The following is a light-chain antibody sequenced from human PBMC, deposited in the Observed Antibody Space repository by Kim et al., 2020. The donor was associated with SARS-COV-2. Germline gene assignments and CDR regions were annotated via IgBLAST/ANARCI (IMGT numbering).Light chain of an antibody. CDR2: SNN. J-gene: IGLJ2*01. CDR3: AAWDDSLNALV. V-gene: IGLV1-44*01. CDR1: SSNIGSNT. Sequence: QSVLTQPPSASGTRGQRVTISCSGSSSNIGSNTVNWYQQLPGTAPKLLIYSNNQRPSGVPDRFSGSKSGTSASLAISGLQSEDEADYYCAAWDDSLNALVFGGGTQLTVL.